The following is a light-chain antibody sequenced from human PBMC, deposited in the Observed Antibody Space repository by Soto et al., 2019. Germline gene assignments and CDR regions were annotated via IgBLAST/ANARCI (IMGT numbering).Light chain of an antibody. Sequence: DIEMTQTPSILPASVGDRVTITCRATQSLNIWLAWYQQKPGKAPKLLISKASSLESGVPSRFIGSGSGTEFSLTISGLQPDDFATYYCQQYKAYSYTFGQGTKLGMK. CDR1: QSLNIW. J-gene: IGKJ2*01. V-gene: IGKV1-5*03. CDR2: KAS. CDR3: QQYKAYSYT.